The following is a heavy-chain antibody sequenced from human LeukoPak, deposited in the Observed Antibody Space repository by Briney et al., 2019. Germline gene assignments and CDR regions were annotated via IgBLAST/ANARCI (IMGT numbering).Heavy chain of an antibody. CDR2: IIPIFGTA. CDR3: ARGYYGSGSYYSFDY. CDR1: GYTFTNYY. V-gene: IGHV1-69*13. J-gene: IGHJ4*02. D-gene: IGHD3-10*01. Sequence: SVKVSCKASGYTFTNYYMHWVRQAPGQGLEWMGGIIPIFGTANYAQKFQGRVTITADESTSTAYMELSSLRSEDTAVYYCARGYYGSGSYYSFDYWGQGTLVTVSS.